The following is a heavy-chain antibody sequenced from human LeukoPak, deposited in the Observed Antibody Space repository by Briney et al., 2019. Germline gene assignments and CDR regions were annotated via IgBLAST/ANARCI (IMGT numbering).Heavy chain of an antibody. D-gene: IGHD3-10*01. J-gene: IGHJ6*03. CDR1: GYTFTGYY. Sequence: ALVKVSCKASGYTFTGYYMHWVRQAPGQGLEWMGWINPNSGGTNYAQKFQGRVTMTRDTSISTAYMELSRLRSDDTALYYCARNLYSGTSLPSYYYYYMDVWGKGTPVTVSS. V-gene: IGHV1-2*02. CDR2: INPNSGGT. CDR3: ARNLYSGTSLPSYYYYYMDV.